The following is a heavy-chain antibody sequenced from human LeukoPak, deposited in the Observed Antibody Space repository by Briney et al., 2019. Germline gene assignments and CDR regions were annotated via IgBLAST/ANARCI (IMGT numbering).Heavy chain of an antibody. CDR3: ARASSSGWYLDY. J-gene: IGHJ4*02. V-gene: IGHV4-59*01. CDR1: VGSISSYY. Sequence: SETLSLTCTVSVGSISSYYWSWIRQPPGKGLEWIRYIYYSGSTNYNPSLKSRVTISVDTSKNQFSLKLSSVTAADTAVYYCARASSSGWYLDYWGQGTLVTVSS. CDR2: IYYSGST. D-gene: IGHD6-19*01.